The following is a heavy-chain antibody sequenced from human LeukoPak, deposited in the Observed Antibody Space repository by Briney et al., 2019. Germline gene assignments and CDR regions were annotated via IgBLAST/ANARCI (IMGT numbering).Heavy chain of an antibody. CDR2: ISAYNGNT. D-gene: IGHD5-18*01. CDR3: ARVGTPMVTIVAPYYMDV. CDR1: GYTFTSYG. Sequence: ASVKVSCKASGYTFTSYGISWVRQAPGQGLEWMGWISAYNGNTNYAQKLQGRVTMTTDTSTSTACMELRSLRSDDTAVYYCARVGTPMVTIVAPYYMDVWGKGTTVTVSS. V-gene: IGHV1-18*01. J-gene: IGHJ6*03.